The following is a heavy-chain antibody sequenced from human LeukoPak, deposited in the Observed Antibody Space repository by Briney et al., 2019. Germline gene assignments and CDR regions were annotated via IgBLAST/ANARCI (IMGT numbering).Heavy chain of an antibody. Sequence: PGGSLRLSCAASGFTFSNYGMHWVRQAPGKGLEWVAVISPDGSNKYYADSVKGRFTISRDNSKNTLYLQMNSLRAEDTAVYYWAKELGAYDAFDIWGQGTMVTVSS. J-gene: IGHJ3*02. CDR1: GFTFSNYG. CDR3: AKELGAYDAFDI. D-gene: IGHD1-26*01. CDR2: ISPDGSNK. V-gene: IGHV3-30*18.